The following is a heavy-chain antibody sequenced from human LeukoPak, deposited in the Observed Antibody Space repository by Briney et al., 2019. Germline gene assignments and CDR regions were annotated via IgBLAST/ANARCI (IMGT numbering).Heavy chain of an antibody. D-gene: IGHD4-17*01. CDR3: TRLALYGDYRDAFDI. Sequence: GGSLRLSCAASGFTFSGSAMHWVRQASGKGLEWVGRIRSKASSYATAYAASVKGRFTISRDDSKNTAYLQMNSLKTEDTAVYYCTRLALYGDYRDAFDIWGQGTMVTVSS. V-gene: IGHV3-73*01. CDR2: IRSKASSYAT. J-gene: IGHJ3*02. CDR1: GFTFSGSA.